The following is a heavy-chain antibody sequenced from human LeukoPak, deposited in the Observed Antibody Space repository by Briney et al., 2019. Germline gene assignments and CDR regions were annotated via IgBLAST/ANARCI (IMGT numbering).Heavy chain of an antibody. Sequence: PGRSLRLSCAASGFTFSSYAMHWVRQAPGKGLEWVAVISYDGSNKYYADSVKGRFTISRDNSKNTLYLQMNSLRSEDTAVYYCARAAYCSSTSCQIWGAYYYMDVWGKGTTVTVSS. D-gene: IGHD2-2*01. CDR1: GFTFSSYA. V-gene: IGHV3-30-3*01. J-gene: IGHJ6*03. CDR3: ARAAYCSSTSCQIWGAYYYMDV. CDR2: ISYDGSNK.